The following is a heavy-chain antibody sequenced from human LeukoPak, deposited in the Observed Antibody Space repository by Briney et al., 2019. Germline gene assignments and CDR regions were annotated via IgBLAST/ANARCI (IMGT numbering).Heavy chain of an antibody. J-gene: IGHJ4*02. CDR2: ISESGTGT. Sequence: GGSLRLSCAVSGLTFSRYAMSWVRQAPGKGLEWVSAISESGTGTYYADSVKGRFTISRDNSKNTLSLHMNSLRAEDTAVYYCAKDVAQGYTFGSIEQDYWGQGTLVTVSS. CDR1: GLTFSRYA. CDR3: AKDVAQGYTFGSIEQDY. D-gene: IGHD5-18*01. V-gene: IGHV3-23*01.